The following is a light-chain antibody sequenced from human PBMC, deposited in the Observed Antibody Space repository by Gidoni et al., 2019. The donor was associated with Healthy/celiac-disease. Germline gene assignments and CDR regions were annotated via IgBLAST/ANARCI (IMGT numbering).Light chain of an antibody. J-gene: IGKJ1*01. Sequence: EIVMTQSPATLSVSPGERATLSCRASQSVSSNLAWYQQKPGQAPRLLIYCASTRATGIPARFSGSGSGTEFTLTISSLQSEDFAVYYCQQYNNLWTFGQGTKVEIK. CDR2: CAS. V-gene: IGKV3-15*01. CDR3: QQYNNLWT. CDR1: QSVSSN.